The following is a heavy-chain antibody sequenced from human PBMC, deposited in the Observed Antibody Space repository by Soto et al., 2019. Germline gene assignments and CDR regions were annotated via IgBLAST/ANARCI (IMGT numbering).Heavy chain of an antibody. CDR3: ARGFVVVVAATLQYNWFDP. J-gene: IGHJ5*02. V-gene: IGHV4-31*03. CDR1: GGSISSGGYY. D-gene: IGHD2-15*01. Sequence: SETLSLTCTVSGGSISSGGYYWSWIRQHPGKGLEWIGYIYYSGSTYYNPSLKSRVTISVDTSKNQFSLKLSSVTAADTAVYYCARGFVVVVAATLQYNWFDPWGQGTLVTVSS. CDR2: IYYSGST.